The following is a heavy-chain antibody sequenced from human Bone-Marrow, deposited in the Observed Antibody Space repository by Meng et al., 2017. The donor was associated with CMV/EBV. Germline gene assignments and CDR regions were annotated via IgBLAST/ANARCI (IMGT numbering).Heavy chain of an antibody. V-gene: IGHV3-30*02. CDR2: IRYDGNNE. CDR3: ASYYRNYYYYGMAV. CDR1: GFIFRSYG. D-gene: IGHD1-26*01. Sequence: GESLKISCTASGFIFRSYGMHWVRQAPGKGLEWVAFIRYDGNNEYYGDSMKGRFTISRDNSKNSLYLQMNSLRAEDTAVYYCASYYRNYYYYGMAVWGRGTTVTVPS. J-gene: IGHJ6*02.